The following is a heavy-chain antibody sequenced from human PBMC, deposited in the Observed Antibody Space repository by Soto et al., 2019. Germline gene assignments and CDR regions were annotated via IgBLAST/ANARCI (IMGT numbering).Heavy chain of an antibody. D-gene: IGHD3-3*01. CDR1: GFTFSSYW. J-gene: IGHJ4*02. CDR2: INSDGSST. V-gene: IGHV3-74*01. CDR3: ARTAHFDDFWSGYSAVVLGY. Sequence: GGSLRLSCAASGFTFSSYWMHWVRQAPGKGLVWVSRINSDGSSTSYADSVKGRFTISRDNAKNTLYLQMNSLRAEDTAVYYCARTAHFDDFWSGYSAVVLGYWGQGTLVTVSS.